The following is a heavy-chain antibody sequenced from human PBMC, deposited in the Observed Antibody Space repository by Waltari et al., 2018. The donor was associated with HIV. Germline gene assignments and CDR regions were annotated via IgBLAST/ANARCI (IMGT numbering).Heavy chain of an antibody. CDR3: ARGATILSY. CDR2: ISPNNGHT. J-gene: IGHJ4*02. V-gene: IGHV1-18*01. Sequence: QVLLVQSGPSVKKPGASVTVSCKASGYTFTSSGITWVRQAPGQGLEWMGWISPNNGHTNFAQKFQGRVTMTTDTSTSTAYMELRSLRSDDSALYYCARGATILSYWGQGTLVTVSS. CDR1: GYTFTSSG. D-gene: IGHD2-2*02.